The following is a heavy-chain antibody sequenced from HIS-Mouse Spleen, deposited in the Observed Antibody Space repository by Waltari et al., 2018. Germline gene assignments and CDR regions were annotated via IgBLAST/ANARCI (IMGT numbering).Heavy chain of an antibody. J-gene: IGHJ4*02. Sequence: QVQLVQSGAEVKKPGASVKVSCKASGYTFTSYDINWVRQATGQGLEWMGWMNPDRGNTGYAQKFQGRVTMTRNTSISTAYMELSSLRSEDTAVYYCARGHDYSNYFDYWGQGTLVTVSS. V-gene: IGHV1-8*01. D-gene: IGHD4-4*01. CDR1: GYTFTSYD. CDR3: ARGHDYSNYFDY. CDR2: MNPDRGNT.